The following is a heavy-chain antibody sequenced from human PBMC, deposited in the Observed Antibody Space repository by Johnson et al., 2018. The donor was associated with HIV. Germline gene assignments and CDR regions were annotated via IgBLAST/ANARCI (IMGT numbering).Heavy chain of an antibody. Sequence: VQLVESGGGLVQPGGSLRLSCAASGFSVSASYMSWLRQAPGKALEWVSVIYRGGATYYAASVQGRFTISRDNSKSTLYLQMNSLRAEDTAVYYCAKAKTVARIAIFFDIWGQGTMVTVSS. CDR3: AKAKTVARIAIFFDI. D-gene: IGHD3-3*01. J-gene: IGHJ3*02. CDR2: IYRGGAT. CDR1: GFSVSASY. V-gene: IGHV3-66*01.